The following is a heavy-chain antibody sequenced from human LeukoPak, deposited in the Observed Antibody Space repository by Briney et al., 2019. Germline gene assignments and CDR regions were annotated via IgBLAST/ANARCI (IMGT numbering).Heavy chain of an antibody. D-gene: IGHD3-3*01. J-gene: IGHJ3*02. Sequence: PGGSLRLSCAASGFTFSSYAMSWVRQAPGKGLEWVSAISGSGGSTYYADSVKGQFTISRDNSKNTPYLQMNSLRAEDTAVYYCAKSPRLRFLEMGPFDIWGQGTMVTVSS. V-gene: IGHV3-23*01. CDR1: GFTFSSYA. CDR3: AKSPRLRFLEMGPFDI. CDR2: ISGSGGST.